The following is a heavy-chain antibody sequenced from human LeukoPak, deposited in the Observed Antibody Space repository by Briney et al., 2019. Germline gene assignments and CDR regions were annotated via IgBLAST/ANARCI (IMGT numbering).Heavy chain of an antibody. CDR3: ARSRGYSYGYDH. CDR2: IDWDNDK. V-gene: IGHV2-70*04. J-gene: IGHJ5*02. CDR1: GFSLSTNGMR. D-gene: IGHD5-18*01. Sequence: PGPALVKPTQTLTLTCTFSGFSLSTNGMRVSWVRQPPGKALEWLARIDWDNDKYYSPSLRTRLTISKDTSKNQVVLTMTNMDPVDTATYYCARSRGYSYGYDHWGQGTLVTVSS.